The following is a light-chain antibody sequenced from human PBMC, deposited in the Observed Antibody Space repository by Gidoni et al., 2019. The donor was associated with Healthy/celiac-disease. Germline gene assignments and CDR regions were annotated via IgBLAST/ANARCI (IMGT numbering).Light chain of an antibody. CDR3: QQYGSSRLT. J-gene: IGKJ4*01. CDR2: GAS. V-gene: IGKV3-20*01. CDR1: QSVSSSY. Sequence: EIVLTQYPGTLSLSPGERATLSCRASQSVSSSYLACYQQKPGQAPRLLIYGASSRATGIPDRFSGSGSGTDFTLTISRLEPEDFAVYYCQQYGSSRLTFGGGTKVEIK.